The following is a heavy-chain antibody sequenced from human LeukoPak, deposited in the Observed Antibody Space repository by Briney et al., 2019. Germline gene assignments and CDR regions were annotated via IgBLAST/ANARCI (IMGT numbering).Heavy chain of an antibody. CDR1: GFTFSSYS. Sequence: PGGSLRLSCAASGFTFSSYSMNWVRQAPGKGLEWVSSISSSSSYIYYADSVKGRFTISRDNAKNSLYLQMNSLRAEDTALYYCAKDIRGSYRGYYFDYWGQGTLVTVSS. J-gene: IGHJ4*02. CDR3: AKDIRGSYRGYYFDY. V-gene: IGHV3-21*04. D-gene: IGHD3-16*01. CDR2: ISSSSSYI.